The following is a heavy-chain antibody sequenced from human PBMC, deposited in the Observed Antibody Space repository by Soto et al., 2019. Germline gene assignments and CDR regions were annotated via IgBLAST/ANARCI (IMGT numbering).Heavy chain of an antibody. V-gene: IGHV3-13*01. CDR2: IDTAGHT. Sequence: EVQLVESGGGLVQPGGSLRLSCVASGFTFRTYDMHWVRQPTGEGLEWISTIDTAGHTYYLGSVKGRFTVSRENAENSLYLQMNSLGDGDTAVYYCARERYYGLGSYSYYYGMDVWGQGTPVTVSS. CDR3: ARERYYGLGSYSYYYGMDV. J-gene: IGHJ6*02. D-gene: IGHD3-10*01. CDR1: GFTFRTYD.